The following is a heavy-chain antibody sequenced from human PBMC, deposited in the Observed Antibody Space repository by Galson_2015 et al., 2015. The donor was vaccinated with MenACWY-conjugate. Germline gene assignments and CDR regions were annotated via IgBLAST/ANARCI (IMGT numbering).Heavy chain of an antibody. Sequence: SLRLSCAASGFTFNTHWMGWVRQAPGAGLQWVAHIKHDGSGTYYVDSLKGRFTISRDNTRNPLYLHMNNLRAEDTAVYYCTRAKEQWLSKTFDVWGQGTMVTVSS. J-gene: IGHJ3*01. CDR3: TRAKEQWLSKTFDV. CDR2: IKHDGSGT. D-gene: IGHD6-19*01. CDR1: GFTFNTHW. V-gene: IGHV3-7*01.